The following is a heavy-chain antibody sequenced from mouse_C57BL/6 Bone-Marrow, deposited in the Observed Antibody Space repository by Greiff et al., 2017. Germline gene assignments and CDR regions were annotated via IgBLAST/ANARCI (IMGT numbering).Heavy chain of an antibody. D-gene: IGHD2-1*01. Sequence: QVHVKQPGAELVMPGASVTLSCKASGYNFTSYWMHWVKQRPGQGLAWIGELDPSDSDTNYNQKFKGKSTLTVDKSSSTASMQLSSLTSEDSAVYYCASLLLWKCDYAMDYWGPGTLVTVSS. CDR1: GYNFTSYW. J-gene: IGHJ4*01. V-gene: IGHV1-69*01. CDR3: ASLLLWKCDYAMDY. CDR2: LDPSDSDT.